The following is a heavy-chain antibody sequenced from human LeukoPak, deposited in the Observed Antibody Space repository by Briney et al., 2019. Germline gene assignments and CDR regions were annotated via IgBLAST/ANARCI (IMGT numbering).Heavy chain of an antibody. Sequence: PSETLSLTCTVSGDSISSSNSFRGWIRQPPGKGLEWIATIYYSGTTYYNPSLKSRVTVSVDTSKNQFSLQLSSVTAADTAVYYCARQIQLWLVSDYLLDSWGQGILVTVSS. CDR3: ARQIQLWLVSDYLLDS. CDR2: IYYSGTT. CDR1: GDSISSSNSF. J-gene: IGHJ5*01. D-gene: IGHD5-18*01. V-gene: IGHV4-39*01.